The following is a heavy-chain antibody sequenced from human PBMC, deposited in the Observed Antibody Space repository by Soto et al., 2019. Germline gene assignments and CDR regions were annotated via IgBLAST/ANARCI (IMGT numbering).Heavy chain of an antibody. J-gene: IGHJ4*02. CDR3: AREWSISVDAPGY. CDR1: EFTFSSYT. Sequence: QVQLVESGGGVVQPGRSLKLSCAASEFTFSSYTMYWVRQTPGKGLEWVAGISNDGGNTYYLDSVKGRFTISRDNSKNTRYREMNSLGVDARAVYYCAREWSISVDAPGYWGQGTLVTVSS. V-gene: IGHV3-30-3*01. D-gene: IGHD6-19*01. CDR2: ISNDGGNT.